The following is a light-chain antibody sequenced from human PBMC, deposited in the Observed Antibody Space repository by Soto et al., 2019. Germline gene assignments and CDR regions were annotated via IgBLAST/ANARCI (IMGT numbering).Light chain of an antibody. CDR3: NSFTTSTTPYV. CDR2: EVS. V-gene: IGLV2-14*03. CDR1: SSDIGDYNS. Sequence: QSALTQPASVSGSPGQSITISCTGTSSDIGDYNSVSWYQQHPGKATKLIIYEVSHRPSGVSNRFSGSKSGNTASLTISGLQADDEADYYCNSFTTSTTPYVFGTGTKLTVL. J-gene: IGLJ1*01.